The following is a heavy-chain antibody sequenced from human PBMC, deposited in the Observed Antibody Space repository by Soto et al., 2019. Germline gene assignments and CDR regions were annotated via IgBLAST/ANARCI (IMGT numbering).Heavy chain of an antibody. Sequence: GGSLRLSCAASGFTFDDYTMHWVRQAPGKGLEWVSLISWDGGSTYYADSVKGRFTISRDNAKNSLYLQMNSLRDEDTAVYYCARDDGGTESYYYGMDVWGQGTTVTVSS. CDR1: GFTFDDYT. CDR3: ARDDGGTESYYYGMDV. CDR2: ISWDGGST. V-gene: IGHV3-43*01. J-gene: IGHJ6*02. D-gene: IGHD3-16*01.